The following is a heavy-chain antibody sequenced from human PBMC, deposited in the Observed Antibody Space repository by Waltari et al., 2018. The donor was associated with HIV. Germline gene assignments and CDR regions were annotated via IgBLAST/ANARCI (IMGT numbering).Heavy chain of an antibody. CDR2: IKQDGSEK. V-gene: IGHV3-7*01. CDR3: VRDAFGSGSH. D-gene: IGHD1-26*01. Sequence: EVQLVESGGGLVQPGGSLRLSCEASGLTFSSYWMDWVRQAPGKGLEWVANIKQDGSEKNYVDSVKGRFIISRDNAKKPLYLQMNSLRAEDTVVYYCVRDAFGSGSHWGQGALVTVSS. CDR1: GLTFSSYW. J-gene: IGHJ4*02.